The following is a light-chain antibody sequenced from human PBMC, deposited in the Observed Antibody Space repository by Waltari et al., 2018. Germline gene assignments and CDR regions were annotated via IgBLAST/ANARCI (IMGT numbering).Light chain of an antibody. CDR1: QSVSSRY. V-gene: IGKV3-20*01. J-gene: IGKJ3*01. CDR2: GAS. CDR3: QQYGSSPPFT. Sequence: EIVLTQSPGTLSLSPGERATLACRASQSVSSRYLAWYQQKPGQAPRLLIYGASSRTTGIPDRFSGSGSGTDFTLTISRLEPEDFAVYYCQQYGSSPPFTFGPGTKVDIK.